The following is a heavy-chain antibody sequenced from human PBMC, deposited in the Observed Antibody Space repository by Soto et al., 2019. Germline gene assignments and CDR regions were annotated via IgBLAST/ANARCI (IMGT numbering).Heavy chain of an antibody. CDR3: ARDLGLVAAGRGYSYYYGMDV. D-gene: IGHD1-26*01. CDR1: GFSFSSYW. J-gene: IGHJ6*02. Sequence: LRLSCAASGFSFSSYWMTWVRQAPGKGLEWVANIKQDGSEKYYVDSVKGRFTISRDNAKNSLYLQMSSLRADDTAVYYCARDLGLVAAGRGYSYYYGMDVWGQGTTVTV. V-gene: IGHV3-7*03. CDR2: IKQDGSEK.